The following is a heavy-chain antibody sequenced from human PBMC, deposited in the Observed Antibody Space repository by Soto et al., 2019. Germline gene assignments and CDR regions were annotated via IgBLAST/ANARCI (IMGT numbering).Heavy chain of an antibody. CDR2: ISGTSLST. Sequence: GGSLRLSCAVSGLSFSDYPMDWVRQAPGQGLEWVSRISGTSLSTYYADSVKGRFTISRDNSNNALYLGMSSLTNEDTAVYYCAKPQSGSYDAAFDVWGQGTTVTVSS. D-gene: IGHD1-26*01. V-gene: IGHV3-23*01. J-gene: IGHJ3*01. CDR3: AKPQSGSYDAAFDV. CDR1: GLSFSDYP.